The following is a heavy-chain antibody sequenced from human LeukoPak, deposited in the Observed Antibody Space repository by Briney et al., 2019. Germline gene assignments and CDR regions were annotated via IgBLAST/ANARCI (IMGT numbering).Heavy chain of an antibody. Sequence: SETLSLTCTVSGGSISSGGYYWSWIRQHPGKGLEWIGYIYYSGSTYYNPSLESRVTISVDTSKNQFSLKLSSVTAADTAVYYCAREGSYGYFDYWGQGTLVTVSS. J-gene: IGHJ4*02. CDR2: IYYSGST. D-gene: IGHD5-18*01. V-gene: IGHV4-31*03. CDR3: AREGSYGYFDY. CDR1: GGSISSGGYY.